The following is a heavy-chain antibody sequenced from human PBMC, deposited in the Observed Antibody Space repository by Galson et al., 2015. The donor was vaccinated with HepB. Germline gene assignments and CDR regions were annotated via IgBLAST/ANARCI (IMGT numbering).Heavy chain of an antibody. CDR1: GGTFSSYA. V-gene: IGHV1-69*13. CDR3: ASTLSGSYGKFDY. Sequence: SVKVSCKASGGTFSSYAISWVRQAPGQGLEWMGGIIPIFGTANYAQKFQGRVTITADESTSTAYMELSSLRSEDTAVYYCASTLSGSYGKFDYWGQGTLVTVSS. D-gene: IGHD1-26*01. CDR2: IIPIFGTA. J-gene: IGHJ4*02.